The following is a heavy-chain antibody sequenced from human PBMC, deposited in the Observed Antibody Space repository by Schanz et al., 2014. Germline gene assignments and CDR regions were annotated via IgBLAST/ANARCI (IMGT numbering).Heavy chain of an antibody. CDR1: GYTFTAYG. D-gene: IGHD3-10*01. J-gene: IGHJ6*02. CDR3: ATAEDASGSYGLPACGV. Sequence: QVQLVQSGAEVKKPGASVKVSCKASGYTFTAYGFSWVRQAPGQGLEWMGRINPNNGAAKYVQKFQGRVTMTRDTSINTVYMELSSLRSQDTAVYYCATAEDASGSYGLPACGVWGQGTTVIVSS. V-gene: IGHV1-2*06. CDR2: INPNNGAA.